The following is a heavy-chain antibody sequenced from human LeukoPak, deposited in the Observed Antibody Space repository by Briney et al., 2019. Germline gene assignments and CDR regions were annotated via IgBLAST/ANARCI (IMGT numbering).Heavy chain of an antibody. D-gene: IGHD6-6*01. CDR1: GGSISSYY. CDR2: IYTSGST. J-gene: IGHJ6*03. Sequence: PSETLSLTCTVSGGSISSYYWSWIRQPAGKGLEWIGRIYTSGSTNYNPSLKSRVTMSVDTSKNQFSLKLSSVTAADTAVYYCAREYSSSYYYYYMDVWGKGTTVTVSS. CDR3: AREYSSSYYYYYMDV. V-gene: IGHV4-4*07.